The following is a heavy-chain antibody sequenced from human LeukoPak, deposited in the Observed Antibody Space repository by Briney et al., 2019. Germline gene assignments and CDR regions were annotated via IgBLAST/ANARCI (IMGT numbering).Heavy chain of an antibody. CDR2: IYYSGST. V-gene: IGHV4-39*01. CDR1: VGSISSSSYY. Sequence: SETLSLTCTVSVGSISSSSYYGGWIRQPPGKGLEWIGRIYYSGSTYYNPSLKSRVTISVDMSKNQFSLKLSSVSAADTAVYYCASPVAGTDGDFFDYWGQGTMVTVSS. D-gene: IGHD6-19*01. CDR3: ASPVAGTDGDFFDY. J-gene: IGHJ4*02.